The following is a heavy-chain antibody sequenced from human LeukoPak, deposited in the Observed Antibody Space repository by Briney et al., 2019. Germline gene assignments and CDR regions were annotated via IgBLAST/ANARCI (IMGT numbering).Heavy chain of an antibody. V-gene: IGHV3-7*01. CDR1: GFTFSSYW. CDR2: IKQEGSEK. D-gene: IGHD1-26*01. Sequence: GGSLRLSCAPSGFTFSSYWMSWVRQAPGKGREWVANIKQEGSEKYYVDSVEGRFTISRDNAKNSLYLQMNTLGAEDTAVYYCARDVRELKFDYWGHGTLVTAAS. J-gene: IGHJ4*01. CDR3: ARDVRELKFDY.